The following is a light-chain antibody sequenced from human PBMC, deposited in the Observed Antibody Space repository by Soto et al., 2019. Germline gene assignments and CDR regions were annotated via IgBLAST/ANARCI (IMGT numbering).Light chain of an antibody. CDR3: TSYRSTSNSYV. CDR2: DVS. J-gene: IGLJ1*01. V-gene: IGLV2-14*01. Sequence: QSALTQPTSVSGSTGQSITISCTGTSSDVGGYNYVSWYQQHPGTAPKLIIYDVSDRPSGVSNRFSASKSGNTASLTISGLQAEDEADYYCTSYRSTSNSYVFGTGTKLTV. CDR1: SSDVGGYNY.